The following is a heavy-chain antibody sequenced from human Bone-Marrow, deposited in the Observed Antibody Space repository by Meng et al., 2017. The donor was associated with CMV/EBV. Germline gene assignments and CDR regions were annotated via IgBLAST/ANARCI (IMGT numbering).Heavy chain of an antibody. J-gene: IGHJ4*02. Sequence: SETLSLTCTVSGGSISSSSYYWGWIRQPPGKGLEWIGSIYYSGSTYYNPSLKSRVTISVDTSKNQFSLKLSSVTAADTAVYYCARHQGGSTSRFNFDYWGPGTLVTGSS. D-gene: IGHD2-2*01. CDR3: ARHQGGSTSRFNFDY. CDR2: IYYSGST. CDR1: GGSISSSSYY. V-gene: IGHV4-39*01.